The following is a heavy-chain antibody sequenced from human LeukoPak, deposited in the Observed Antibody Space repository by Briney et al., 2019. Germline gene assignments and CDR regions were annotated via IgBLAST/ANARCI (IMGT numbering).Heavy chain of an antibody. CDR1: GGSFSGYY. CDR2: INDSGST. CDR3: ARANALAGNFDY. J-gene: IGHJ4*02. Sequence: SETLSLTCAVYGGSFSGYYWSWIRQPPGKRLEWIGEINDSGSTNYNPSLKSRVTISVDTSKNQFSLKLSSVTAADTAVYYCARANALAGNFDYWGQGTLVTVSS. V-gene: IGHV4-34*01. D-gene: IGHD6-19*01.